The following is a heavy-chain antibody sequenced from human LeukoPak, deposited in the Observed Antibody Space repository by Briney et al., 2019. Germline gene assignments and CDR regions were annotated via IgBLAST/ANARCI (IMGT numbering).Heavy chain of an antibody. D-gene: IGHD2-21*01. V-gene: IGHV1-2*02. J-gene: IGHJ6*03. CDR2: INPNSGGT. CDR1: GYTFTGYY. Sequence: ASVKVSCKASGYTFTGYYMHWVRQAPGQGLEWMGWINPNSGGTNYAQKFQGRVTMTRDTSISTAYMELSRLRSDDTAVYYCARYCAGTSFCSYYYYMDVWGKGTTVTVSS. CDR3: ARYCAGTSFCSYYYYMDV.